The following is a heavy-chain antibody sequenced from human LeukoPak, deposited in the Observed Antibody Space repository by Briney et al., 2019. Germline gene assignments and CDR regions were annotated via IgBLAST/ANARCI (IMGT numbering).Heavy chain of an antibody. CDR3: ARGIAVALDAFDI. CDR2: ISGSGGST. CDR1: GFTFSSYA. V-gene: IGHV3-23*01. Sequence: PGGSLKLSCATSGFTFSSYAMSWVRQAPGKGLEWVSAISGSGGSTYYADSVKGRFTISRDNSKNTLYLQMNSLRAEDTAVYYCARGIAVALDAFDIWGQGTMVTVSS. J-gene: IGHJ3*02. D-gene: IGHD6-19*01.